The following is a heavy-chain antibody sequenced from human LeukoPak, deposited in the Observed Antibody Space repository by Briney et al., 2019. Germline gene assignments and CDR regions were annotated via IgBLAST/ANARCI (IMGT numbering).Heavy chain of an antibody. CDR3: ARGSCSSRSCYKRVNGLDV. J-gene: IGHJ6*02. CDR2: FHTAGDT. Sequence: GGSLRLSCAASGFTFSNYDMHWVRQATGKGLEWVSAFHTAGDTHYSGSVKGRFATSRENAENSFYLQINNLRAGDTAVYYCARGSCSSRSCYKRVNGLDVWGQGTPVTVSS. CDR1: GFTFSNYD. D-gene: IGHD2-2*01. V-gene: IGHV3-13*01.